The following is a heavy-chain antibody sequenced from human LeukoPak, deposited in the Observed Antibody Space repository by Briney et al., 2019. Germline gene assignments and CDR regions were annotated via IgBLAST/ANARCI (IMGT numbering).Heavy chain of an antibody. CDR1: GYTFTSYG. V-gene: IGHV1-18*01. CDR3: ARDTYCSTTSCFPYYMDV. J-gene: IGHJ6*03. CDR2: ISAYYGNT. Sequence: ASVKVSCKASGYTFTSYGISWVRQAPGQGLEWMGWISAYYGNTNYAQKLQDRVTMIADTSTSIVYMELRSLRSDDTAVYYCARDTYCSTTSCFPYYMDVWGTGTTVTVSS. D-gene: IGHD2-2*01.